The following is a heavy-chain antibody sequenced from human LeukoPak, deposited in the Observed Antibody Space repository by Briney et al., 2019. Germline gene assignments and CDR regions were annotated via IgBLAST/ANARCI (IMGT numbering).Heavy chain of an antibody. D-gene: IGHD5-18*01. J-gene: IGHJ3*02. V-gene: IGHV1-46*01. CDR3: ARNLVHTAMVTTKNAFDI. Sequence: ASVKVSCKASGYTFTSYYMYWVRQAPGQGLEWMGIIDPSGGSTSYAQKFQGRITLTRDTSTSTVYMDLSSLRSEDTAVYYCARNLVHTAMVTTKNAFDIWGQGTMVTVSS. CDR2: IDPSGGST. CDR1: GYTFTSYY.